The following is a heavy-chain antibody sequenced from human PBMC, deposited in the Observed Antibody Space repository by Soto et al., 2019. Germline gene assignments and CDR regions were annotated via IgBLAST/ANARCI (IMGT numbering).Heavy chain of an antibody. CDR2: IYSGGST. Sequence: GGSLRLSCAASGFPFSSCAMSWVRQAPGKGLEWVSVIYSGGSTHYADSVKGRFTISRDNSKNTLFLQMNSLRAEDTAVYYCAKDGTRIAVAEPLGYWGQGTLVTVSS. J-gene: IGHJ4*02. V-gene: IGHV3-66*01. CDR3: AKDGTRIAVAEPLGY. CDR1: GFPFSSCA. D-gene: IGHD6-19*01.